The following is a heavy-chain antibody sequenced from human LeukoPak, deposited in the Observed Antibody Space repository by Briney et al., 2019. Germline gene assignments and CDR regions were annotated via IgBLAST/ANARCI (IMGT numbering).Heavy chain of an antibody. Sequence: SETLSLTCTVSGGSINSYYWSWIRQPPGKGLEWIGYIYYSGSTNYNPSLKSRVTITVDTSKNQFSLRLTSVTAADTAVYYCARVAPTRGFASSGYYPLDYWGQGSLVNVSS. J-gene: IGHJ4*02. V-gene: IGHV4-59*01. CDR2: IYYSGST. D-gene: IGHD3-22*01. CDR3: ARVAPTRGFASSGYYPLDY. CDR1: GGSINSYY.